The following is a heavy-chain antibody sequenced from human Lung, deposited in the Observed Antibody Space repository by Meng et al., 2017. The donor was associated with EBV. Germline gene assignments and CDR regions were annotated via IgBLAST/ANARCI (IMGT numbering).Heavy chain of an antibody. J-gene: IGHJ2*01. V-gene: IGHV4-30-2*01. CDR1: GGSISSGGYY. CDR2: IYHSGST. CDR3: ARGATSVFDL. Sequence: QVPLQESGPGLVKPSQTLSLTCAVSGGSISSGGYYWSWIRQPPGKGLEWIGYIYHSGSTYYNPSLKSRVTISVDRSKNQFSLKLNSVTPEDTAVYYCARGATSVFDLWGRGTLVTVSS.